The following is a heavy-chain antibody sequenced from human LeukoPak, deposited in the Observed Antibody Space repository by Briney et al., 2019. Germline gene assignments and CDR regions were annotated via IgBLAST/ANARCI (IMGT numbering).Heavy chain of an antibody. V-gene: IGHV3-11*04. CDR1: GFTFSDYY. D-gene: IGHD2-2*01. J-gene: IGHJ4*02. CDR2: ISSSGSTI. Sequence: KPGGSLRLSCAASGFTFSDYYMSWIRQAPGKGLEWVSYISSSGSTIYYADSVKGRFTIPRDNAKNSLYLQMNSLRAEDTAVYYCARADCSSTSCYEFDYWGQGALVTVSS. CDR3: ARADCSSTSCYEFDY.